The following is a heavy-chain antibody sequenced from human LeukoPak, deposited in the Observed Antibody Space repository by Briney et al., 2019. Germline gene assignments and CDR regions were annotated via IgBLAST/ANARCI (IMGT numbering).Heavy chain of an antibody. Sequence: ASVKVSCKASGGTLTSYTISWVRQAPGQGLEWMGGIIPIFGTANYAQKFQGRVTITADESTSTAYMELSSLRSEDTAVYYCARVPDRGLYYYMDVWGKGTTVTISS. J-gene: IGHJ6*03. D-gene: IGHD3-10*01. CDR3: ARVPDRGLYYYMDV. CDR1: GGTLTSYT. CDR2: IIPIFGTA. V-gene: IGHV1-69*13.